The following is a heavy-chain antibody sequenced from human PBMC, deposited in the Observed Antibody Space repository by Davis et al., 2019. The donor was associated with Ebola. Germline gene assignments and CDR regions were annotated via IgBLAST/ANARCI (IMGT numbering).Heavy chain of an antibody. D-gene: IGHD5-12*01. Sequence: GESLKISCAASGFTFSGSAMHWVRQASGKGLEWVGRIRSKANSYATAYAASVKGRFTISRDDSKNTAYLQMNSLKTEDTAVYYCASHSGYDPVLGWFDPWGQGTLVTVSS. V-gene: IGHV3-73*01. J-gene: IGHJ5*02. CDR1: GFTFSGSA. CDR2: IRSKANSYAT. CDR3: ASHSGYDPVLGWFDP.